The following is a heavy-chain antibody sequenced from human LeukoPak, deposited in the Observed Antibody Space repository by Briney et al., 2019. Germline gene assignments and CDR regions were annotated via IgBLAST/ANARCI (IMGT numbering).Heavy chain of an antibody. CDR2: ICLDGRI. Sequence: PSETLSLTCGVSGGSITSRDCWSWVRQPPGKGLEWIGEICLDGRIHYTPSLKSRISISIDRSKDRFSLNLISVAAADTAIYFCASQGGLRNDFWGQGTLVTVSS. J-gene: IGHJ4*02. CDR1: GGSITSRDC. V-gene: IGHV4-4*02. D-gene: IGHD2-15*01. CDR3: ASQGGLRNDF.